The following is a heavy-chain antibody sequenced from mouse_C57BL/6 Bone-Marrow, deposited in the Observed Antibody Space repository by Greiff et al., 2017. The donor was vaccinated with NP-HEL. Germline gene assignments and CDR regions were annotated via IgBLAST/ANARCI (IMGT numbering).Heavy chain of an antibody. Sequence: VKLQESGPGILQPSQTLSLTCSFSGFSLSTFGMGVGWIRQPSGKGLEWLAHIWWDDDKYYNPALKSRLTISKDTSKNQVFLKIANVDTADTATYYCARKGWLHDAMDYWGQGTSVTVSS. D-gene: IGHD2-3*01. CDR2: IWWDDDK. J-gene: IGHJ4*01. V-gene: IGHV8-8*01. CDR1: GFSLSTFGMG. CDR3: ARKGWLHDAMDY.